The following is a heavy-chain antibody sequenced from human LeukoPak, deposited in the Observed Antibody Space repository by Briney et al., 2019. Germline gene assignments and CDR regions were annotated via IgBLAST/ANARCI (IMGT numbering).Heavy chain of an antibody. Sequence: ASVKVSCKASGYTFTGYYMHWVRQAPGQGLEWMGRIIPILGIANYAQKFQGRVTITADKSTSTAYMELSSLRSEDTAVYYCATDQGISIAAAGTGSYWGQGTLVTVSS. V-gene: IGHV1-69*04. J-gene: IGHJ4*02. D-gene: IGHD6-13*01. CDR3: ATDQGISIAAAGTGSY. CDR2: IIPILGIA. CDR1: GYTFTGYY.